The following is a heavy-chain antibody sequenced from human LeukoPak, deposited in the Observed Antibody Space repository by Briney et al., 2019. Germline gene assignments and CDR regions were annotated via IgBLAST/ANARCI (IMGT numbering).Heavy chain of an antibody. J-gene: IGHJ4*02. V-gene: IGHV1-69*05. D-gene: IGHD5-12*01. Sequence: AVKVSCKASGGTFSSYAISWVRQAPGQGLEWMGRIIPIFGTANYAQKFQGRVTITTDESTSTAYMELSSLRSEDTAVYYCARAPWLRLGVLNYWGQGTLVTVSS. CDR1: GGTFSSYA. CDR2: IIPIFGTA. CDR3: ARAPWLRLGVLNY.